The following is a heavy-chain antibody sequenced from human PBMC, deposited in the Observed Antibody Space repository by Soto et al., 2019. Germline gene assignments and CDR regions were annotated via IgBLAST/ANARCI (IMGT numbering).Heavy chain of an antibody. D-gene: IGHD2-15*01. J-gene: IGHJ4*02. CDR2: IIPIFGTA. Sequence: QVQLVQSGAEVKKPGSSVKVSCKASGGTFSSYAISWVRQAPGQGLEWMGGIIPIFGTANYAQKFQGRVTITSDKSTSTAYMELSSLGSEDTAVYYCASELDRGMKTPLGYFDYWGQGTLVTVSS. CDR1: GGTFSSYA. V-gene: IGHV1-69*06. CDR3: ASELDRGMKTPLGYFDY.